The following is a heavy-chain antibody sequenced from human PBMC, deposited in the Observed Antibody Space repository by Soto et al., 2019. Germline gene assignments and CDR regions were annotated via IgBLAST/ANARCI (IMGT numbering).Heavy chain of an antibody. CDR2: INHSGST. V-gene: IGHV4-34*01. CDR3: ARGLRQSITMVRGEDYYYYMDV. CDR1: GGSFSGYY. Sequence: SETLSLTCAVYGGSFSGYYWSWIRQPPGKGLEWIGEINHSGSTNYNPSLKSRVTISVDTSKNQFSLKLSSVTAADTAVYYCARGLRQSITMVRGEDYYYYMDVWGKGTTVTVSS. D-gene: IGHD3-10*01. J-gene: IGHJ6*03.